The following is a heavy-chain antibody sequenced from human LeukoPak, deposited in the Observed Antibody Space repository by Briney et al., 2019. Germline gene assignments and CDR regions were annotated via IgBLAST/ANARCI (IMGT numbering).Heavy chain of an antibody. D-gene: IGHD3-22*01. V-gene: IGHV3-66*01. J-gene: IGHJ4*02. Sequence: PGGSLRLSCAASGFTVSSNYMSWVRQAPGKGLEWVSVIYSGGSTYYADSVKGIFTISRDNSKNTLYLQMNSLRAEDTAVYYCARDTLDSSGYYSISWGQGTLVTVSS. CDR2: IYSGGST. CDR1: GFTVSSNY. CDR3: ARDTLDSSGYYSIS.